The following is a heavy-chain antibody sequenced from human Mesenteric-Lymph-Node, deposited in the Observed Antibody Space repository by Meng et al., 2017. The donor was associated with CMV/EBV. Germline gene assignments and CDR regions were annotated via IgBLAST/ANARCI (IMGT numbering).Heavy chain of an antibody. CDR1: GFTFSSYD. D-gene: IGHD2-15*01. V-gene: IGHV3-13*01. CDR3: ARGGIWGSPDAFDI. Sequence: GGSLRLSCAACGFTFSSYDMHWVRQATGKGLEWVSAIGTAGDTYYPGSVKGRFTISREDAKNSLYLQMNSLRAGDTAVYYCARGGIWGSPDAFDIWGQGTMVTVSS. J-gene: IGHJ3*02. CDR2: IGTAGDT.